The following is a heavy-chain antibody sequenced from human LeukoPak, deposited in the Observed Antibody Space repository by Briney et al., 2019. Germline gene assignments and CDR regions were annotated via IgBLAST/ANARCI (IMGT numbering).Heavy chain of an antibody. J-gene: IGHJ4*02. CDR2: ISDSGVST. CDR3: VKGVVVGATTGDY. D-gene: IGHD2-15*01. Sequence: PGGSLRLSCAASGFTFSAYVMNWVRQAPGKGLEWVSTISDSGVSTYYADSVKGRFTVSRDNSKNMLYLQMNSLRAEDTAVYYCVKGVVVGATTGDYWGQGTLVTVSS. CDR1: GFTFSAYV. V-gene: IGHV3-23*01.